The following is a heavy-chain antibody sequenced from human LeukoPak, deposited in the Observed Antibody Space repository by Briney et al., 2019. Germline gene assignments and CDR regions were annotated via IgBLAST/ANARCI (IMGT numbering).Heavy chain of an antibody. J-gene: IGHJ3*02. V-gene: IGHV1-18*04. Sequence: GASVKVSCKASGYTFTSYGISWVRQAPGQGLDYMGWISANNGDTEYAQNLQGRVTMTTDTSTSTAYMEVRSLRSDDTAVYYCARKPTGWAFDIWGQGTMVTVPS. CDR1: GYTFTSYG. CDR2: ISANNGDT. D-gene: IGHD4-17*01. CDR3: ARKPTGWAFDI.